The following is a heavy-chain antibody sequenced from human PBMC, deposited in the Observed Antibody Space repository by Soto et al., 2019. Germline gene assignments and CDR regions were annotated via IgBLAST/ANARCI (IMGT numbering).Heavy chain of an antibody. J-gene: IGHJ4*02. Sequence: GGSLRLSCAASGLTFSRYTMHWCRQAPGKGLEWVAVISYDGNNKYYADSVKGRFTISRDNSKNTLSLQMNSLRPEDTAVYYCARFRSERPFDYWGQGTLVTVSS. V-gene: IGHV3-30-3*01. CDR3: ARFRSERPFDY. CDR2: ISYDGNNK. CDR1: GLTFSRYT.